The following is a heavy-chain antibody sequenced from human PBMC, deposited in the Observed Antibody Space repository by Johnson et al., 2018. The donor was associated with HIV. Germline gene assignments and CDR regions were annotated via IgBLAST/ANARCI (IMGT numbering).Heavy chain of an antibody. J-gene: IGHJ3*02. CDR3: AREDSSSPAAAFDI. V-gene: IGHV3-11*01. CDR2: ISSSGSTK. CDR1: GFTFSDYY. D-gene: IGHD6-6*01. Sequence: QVQLVESGGGLVKPGGSLRLSCEASGFTFSDYYMSWIRQAPGKGLEWVSYISSSGSTKYYADSVKGRFTISRDNSKNTLYLQMNSLRVEDTAVYYCAREDSSSPAAAFDIWGQGTMVTVSS.